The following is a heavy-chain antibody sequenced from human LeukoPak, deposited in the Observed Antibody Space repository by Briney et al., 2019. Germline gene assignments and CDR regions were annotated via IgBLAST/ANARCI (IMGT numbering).Heavy chain of an antibody. J-gene: IGHJ4*02. CDR3: AKDAKRNYDFWDRFDY. Sequence: GGSLRLSCSASGFTFSTYAMGRVPPTPGKGPERGSAVSGSGGSTYYADSVKARFTISRDNSKNTLYLQMTSLRVEDTALYYCAKDAKRNYDFWDRFDYWGQGALVTVSS. V-gene: IGHV3-23*01. D-gene: IGHD3-3*01. CDR2: VSGSGGST. CDR1: GFTFSTYA.